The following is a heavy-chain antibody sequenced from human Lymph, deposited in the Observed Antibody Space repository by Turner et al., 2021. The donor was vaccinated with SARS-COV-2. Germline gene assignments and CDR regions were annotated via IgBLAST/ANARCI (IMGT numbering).Heavy chain of an antibody. J-gene: IGHJ3*02. CDR3: AAAYCSGGSCSDGFDI. Sequence: QMQLVQSGPEVKKPGTSVKVSCKASGFTFSSSAVQWVRQARGQRLEWIGWIVVGRGNTNYAQKFQERVTITRDMSTNTAYMELSSLRSEDTAVYYCAAAYCSGGSCSDGFDIWGQGTMVTVSS. V-gene: IGHV1-58*01. CDR2: IVVGRGNT. CDR1: GFTFSSSA. D-gene: IGHD2-15*01.